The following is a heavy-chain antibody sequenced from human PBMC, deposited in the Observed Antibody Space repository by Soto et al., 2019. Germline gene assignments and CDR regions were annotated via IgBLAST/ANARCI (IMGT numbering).Heavy chain of an antibody. V-gene: IGHV2-70*01. J-gene: IGHJ4*02. Sequence: SGPTLVNPTQTLTLTCTFSGFSLSTSGMCVSWIRQPPGKALEWLALIDWDDDKYYSTSLKTRLTISKDTSKNQVVLTMTNMDPVDTATYYCARSLYDSSGYFLTAEYYFDYWGQGTLVTVSS. CDR3: ARSLYDSSGYFLTAEYYFDY. D-gene: IGHD3-22*01. CDR2: IDWDDDK. CDR1: GFSLSTSGMC.